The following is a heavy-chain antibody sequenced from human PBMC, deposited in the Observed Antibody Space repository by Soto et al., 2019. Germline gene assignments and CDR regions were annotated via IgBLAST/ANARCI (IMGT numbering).Heavy chain of an antibody. D-gene: IGHD2-21*02. J-gene: IGHJ4*02. CDR2: ISARNGNT. V-gene: IGHV1-18*01. Sequence: QVPLVQSGDEVKEPGASVKVSCKASGYTFNIFDIIWVRQAPGQGLEWMGWISARNGNTDYAQKVQGRVTMTIDSSTSTAYMELRSLRSDDTSIYYCARAGAEVTSHFDYWGQGTLVTVSS. CDR1: GYTFNIFD. CDR3: ARAGAEVTSHFDY.